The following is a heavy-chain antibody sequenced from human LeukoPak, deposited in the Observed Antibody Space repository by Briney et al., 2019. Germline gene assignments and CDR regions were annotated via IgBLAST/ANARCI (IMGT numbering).Heavy chain of an antibody. Sequence: GGSLRPSCTASGFTFSSHWMHWVRHAPGRGPVWVSRVNGDGTKTTYADSVKGRFTISRDNARNTLHLQMNSLRAEDTAVYYCARDPGVPGVYYNYFDPWGQGTLVTVSS. J-gene: IGHJ5*02. CDR1: GFTFSSHW. V-gene: IGHV3-74*01. CDR2: VNGDGTKT. CDR3: ARDPGVPGVYYNYFDP. D-gene: IGHD3-10*01.